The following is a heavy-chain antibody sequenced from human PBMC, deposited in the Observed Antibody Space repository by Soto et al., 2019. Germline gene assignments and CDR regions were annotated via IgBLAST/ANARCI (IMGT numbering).Heavy chain of an antibody. CDR2: FDPEDGET. J-gene: IGHJ6*02. CDR3: ATRGSGYPYYYYYGMDV. V-gene: IGHV1-24*01. CDR1: GYTLTELS. D-gene: IGHD3-3*01. Sequence: AASVKVSCKVSGYTLTELSMHWVRQAPGKGLEWMGGFDPEDGETIYAQKFQGRVTMTEDTSTDTAYMELSSLRSEDTAVYYCATRGSGYPYYYYYGMDVWGQGTTVTVSS.